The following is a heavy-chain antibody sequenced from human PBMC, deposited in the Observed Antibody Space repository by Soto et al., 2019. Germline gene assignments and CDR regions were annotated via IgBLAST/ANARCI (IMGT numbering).Heavy chain of an antibody. D-gene: IGHD3-10*01. CDR1: GYTFTSFG. CDR2: IRGNNVNT. J-gene: IGHJ4*02. V-gene: IGHV1-18*01. Sequence: QVQLVQSGAEVKKPGASVKVSCKASGYTFTSFGFSWVRQAPGQGLEWMGWIRGNNVNTNYAQKLQGRVTMTTDTSTSTAYMELRSLRSDDTAVYSCARGVGFGELLHWGQGTLVTVSS. CDR3: ARGVGFGELLH.